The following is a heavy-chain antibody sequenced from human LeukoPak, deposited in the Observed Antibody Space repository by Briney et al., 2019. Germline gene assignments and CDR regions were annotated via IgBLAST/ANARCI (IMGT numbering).Heavy chain of an antibody. CDR3: ARDYDRYYMDV. Sequence: GGSLRLSCAASGFTFSNFAIHWVRQAPGKGLEWVANIKQDGSEKYYVDSVKGRFTISRDNAKNSLYLQMNSLRAEDTAVYYCARDYDRYYMDVWGKGTTVTVSS. D-gene: IGHD3-3*01. CDR1: GFTFSNFA. CDR2: IKQDGSEK. J-gene: IGHJ6*03. V-gene: IGHV3-7*01.